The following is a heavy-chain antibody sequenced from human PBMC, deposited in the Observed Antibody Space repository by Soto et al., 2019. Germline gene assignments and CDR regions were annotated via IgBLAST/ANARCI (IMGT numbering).Heavy chain of an antibody. CDR2: IYYSGST. D-gene: IGHD5-18*01. V-gene: IGHV4-59*08. CDR1: GGSISNYY. J-gene: IGHJ4*02. Sequence: QVQLQESGPGLEKPSETFSLTCIDCGGSISNYYWSWIRQPAGKELEWIGYIYYSGSTNYNPSLTSRVTISVDTSKNQFSLKLSSVTAADTAVYYCARHRYSYGVYYFDYWGQGTLVTVSS. CDR3: ARHRYSYGVYYFDY.